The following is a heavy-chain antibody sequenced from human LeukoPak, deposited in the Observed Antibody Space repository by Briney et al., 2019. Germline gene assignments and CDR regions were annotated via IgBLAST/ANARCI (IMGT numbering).Heavy chain of an antibody. Sequence: GGSLRLSCAASGFTFSSYAMSWVRQAPGKGLEWVSAISGSGGSTYYADSVKGRFTISRDSAKNSLYLQMNSLRAEDTAVYYCARASDYGDYGIDYWGQGTLVTVSS. D-gene: IGHD4-17*01. CDR3: ARASDYGDYGIDY. J-gene: IGHJ4*02. CDR1: GFTFSSYA. V-gene: IGHV3-23*01. CDR2: ISGSGGST.